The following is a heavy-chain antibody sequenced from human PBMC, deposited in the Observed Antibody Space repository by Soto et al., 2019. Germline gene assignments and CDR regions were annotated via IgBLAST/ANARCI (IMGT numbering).Heavy chain of an antibody. J-gene: IGHJ6*02. V-gene: IGHV1-69*12. CDR3: SRGDATKIVVTTYYGMDV. D-gene: IGHD4-17*01. CDR1: GGTLRNYG. Sequence: QVQLVQSGAEVKKPGSSVRVSCKASGGTLRNYGISWVRQAPGQGIEWMGGIIPVFGTANYAQKFQGRVTITADESTSTVYRDVTSLRSEHTAVYSCSRGDATKIVVTTYYGMDVWGQGTTVTVSS. CDR2: IIPVFGTA.